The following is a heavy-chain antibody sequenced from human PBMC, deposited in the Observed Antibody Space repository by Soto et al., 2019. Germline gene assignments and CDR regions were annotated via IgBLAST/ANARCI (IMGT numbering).Heavy chain of an antibody. Sequence: PGGSLRLSCAASGFTFSSYAMHWVRQAPGKGLEYVSAISSNGGSIYYANSVKGRFTISRDNSKNTLYLQMGSLRAEDMAVYYCARALGYAFDIWGQGTMVTVSS. J-gene: IGHJ3*02. CDR1: GFTFSSYA. D-gene: IGHD7-27*01. CDR2: ISSNGGSI. CDR3: ARALGYAFDI. V-gene: IGHV3-64*01.